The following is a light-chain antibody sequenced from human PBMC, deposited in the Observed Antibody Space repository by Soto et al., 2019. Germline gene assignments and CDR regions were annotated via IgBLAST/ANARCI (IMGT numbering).Light chain of an antibody. CDR3: QQYNSYSQT. CDR2: DAS. Sequence: DIQMTQSPSTLSASVGARVTITCRASQSISSWLAWYPQKPVKAPKLLIYDASSLESGVPSRFSGSGSGPAFTLTISSLQPDDFATDYCQQYNSYSQTFGQGPKVEIK. CDR1: QSISSW. J-gene: IGKJ1*01. V-gene: IGKV1-5*01.